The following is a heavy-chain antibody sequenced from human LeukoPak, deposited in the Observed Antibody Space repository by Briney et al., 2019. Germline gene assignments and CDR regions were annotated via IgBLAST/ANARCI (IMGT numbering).Heavy chain of an antibody. V-gene: IGHV2-5*02. D-gene: IGHD3-10*02. Sequence: GSGPTLVNPTQTLTLTCAFSGFSLSTRGVGVGWIRQPPGRALECLALIYWDDDKRYSPSLKSRLTITKDTSKNQVVLTITNMDPVDTATYYCAHLGFNFGRGAFDIWGQGTVVTVSS. CDR2: IYWDDDK. CDR1: GFSLSTRGVG. J-gene: IGHJ3*02. CDR3: AHLGFNFGRGAFDI.